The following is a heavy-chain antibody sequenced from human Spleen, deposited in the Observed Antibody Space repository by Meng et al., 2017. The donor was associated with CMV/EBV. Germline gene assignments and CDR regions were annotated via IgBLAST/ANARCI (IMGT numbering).Heavy chain of an antibody. D-gene: IGHD3-22*01. V-gene: IGHV1-2*02. J-gene: IGHJ3*02. CDR1: GYTFSDYY. CDR2: INPKTGAT. CDR3: ARASHYYDSAFDI. Sequence: ASVKVSCKASGYTFSDYYIQWVRQAPGQGLEWMGWINPKTGATKYAQNFQGRVTMTRVTSVTTAYMELSRLRFDDTAVYYCARASHYYDSAFDIWGQGTMVTVSS.